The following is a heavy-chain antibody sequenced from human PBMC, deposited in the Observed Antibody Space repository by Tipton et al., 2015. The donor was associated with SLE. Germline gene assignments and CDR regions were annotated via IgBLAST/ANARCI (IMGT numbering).Heavy chain of an antibody. CDR2: TYYTGST. J-gene: IGHJ4*02. V-gene: IGHV4-39*07. CDR1: GDSISNSNFF. Sequence: TLSLTCTVSGDSISNSNFFWGWIRQPPGKGPEWVATTYYTGSTYYNPSLRSRVTISIDTSNNPFSLELNSVTAADTTAYYCAGDSFCGDECYTNFDYWGRGTLVTVSS. D-gene: IGHD2-21*01. CDR3: AGDSFCGDECYTNFDY.